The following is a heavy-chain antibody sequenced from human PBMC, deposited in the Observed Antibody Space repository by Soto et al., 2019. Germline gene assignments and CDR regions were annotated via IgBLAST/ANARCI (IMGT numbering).Heavy chain of an antibody. CDR1: GFTFSTNA. Sequence: GGSLRLSCAASGFTFSTNAMTWVRQAPGKGLEWVSVISGSGSNTYYAGSVKGRVSISRDNSRNTLYLQMDRLRAEDTAVYYCAEGGSNDYSPLDFCGQGTPVTVSS. CDR2: ISGSGSNT. CDR3: AEGGSNDYSPLDF. D-gene: IGHD3-22*01. J-gene: IGHJ4*02. V-gene: IGHV3-23*01.